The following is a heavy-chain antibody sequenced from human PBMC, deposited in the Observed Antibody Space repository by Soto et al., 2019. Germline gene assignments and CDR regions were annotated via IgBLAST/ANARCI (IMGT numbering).Heavy chain of an antibody. CDR2: INHSASS. Sequence: QVQLRQWGAGLLKPSETLVLTCAVSGGSFTDYYWGWIRQSPGKGLEWIGEINHSASSTYNPSLASRVTILVDTSKKQFSLRPTSVTAADTAMYYCARGEYDSSGLYSWAPLGFDVWGQGTTVTVSS. D-gene: IGHD3-22*01. CDR3: ARGEYDSSGLYSWAPLGFDV. J-gene: IGHJ6*02. V-gene: IGHV4-34*01. CDR1: GGSFTDYY.